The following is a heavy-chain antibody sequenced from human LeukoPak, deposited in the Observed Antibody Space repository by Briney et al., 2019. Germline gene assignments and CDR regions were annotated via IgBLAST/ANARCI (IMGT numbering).Heavy chain of an antibody. CDR1: GGTFSSYA. CDR3: APGGWYCSSSSCYGYNWFDP. J-gene: IGHJ5*02. CDR2: IIPIFGTA. V-gene: IGHV1-69*05. D-gene: IGHD2-2*01. Sequence: SVKVSCKASGGTFSSYAISWVRQAPGQGLEWMGGIIPIFGTANYAQKFQGGVTITTDESTSTAYMELSSLRSEDTAVYYCAPGGWYCSSSSCYGYNWFDPWGQGTLVTVSS.